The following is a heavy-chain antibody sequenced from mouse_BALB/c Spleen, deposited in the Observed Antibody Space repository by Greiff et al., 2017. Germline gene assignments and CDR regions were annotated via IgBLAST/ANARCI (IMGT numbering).Heavy chain of an antibody. J-gene: IGHJ3*01. Sequence: EVKLMESGPGLVKPSQSLSLTCSVTGYSITSGYYWNWIRQFPGNKLEWMGYISYDGSNNYNPSLKNRISITRDTSKNQFFLKLNSVTTEDTATYYCAREGGYAAYWGQGTLVTVSA. V-gene: IGHV3-6*02. CDR3: AREGGYAAY. CDR1: GYSITSGYY. CDR2: ISYDGSN. D-gene: IGHD2-2*01.